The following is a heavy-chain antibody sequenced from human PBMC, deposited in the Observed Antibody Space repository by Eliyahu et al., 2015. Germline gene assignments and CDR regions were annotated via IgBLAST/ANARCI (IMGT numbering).Heavy chain of an antibody. D-gene: IGHD6-19*01. J-gene: IGHJ3*02. CDR1: GGSLGGHX. V-gene: IGHV4-34*01. CDR2: INRSGST. Sequence: QVQLQQWGAGLLKPSETLSLTCAVYGGSLGGHXWSWIRQNPGKGXEWIGEINRSGSTNYNPSLKSRLTMSIDTSRNQFSLRLTSVTAADAAVYYCAILPPGARVVGGIPLETFDIWGQGTMVTVSP. CDR3: AILPPGARVVGGIPLETFDI.